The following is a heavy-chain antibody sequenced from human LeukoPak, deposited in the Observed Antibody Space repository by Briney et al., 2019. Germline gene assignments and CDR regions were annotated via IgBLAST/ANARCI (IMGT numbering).Heavy chain of an antibody. Sequence: GGSLRLSCAASGFTFSTYTMNWVSQAPGKGLESVSTISSSSSYIYYGDSVKGRFTISRDNAKNSLHLQMNSLRAEDTAVYYCARAPYDSTGYETPLAFDIWGQGTMVTVSS. D-gene: IGHD3-22*01. J-gene: IGHJ3*02. V-gene: IGHV3-21*01. CDR1: GFTFSTYT. CDR2: ISSSSSYI. CDR3: ARAPYDSTGYETPLAFDI.